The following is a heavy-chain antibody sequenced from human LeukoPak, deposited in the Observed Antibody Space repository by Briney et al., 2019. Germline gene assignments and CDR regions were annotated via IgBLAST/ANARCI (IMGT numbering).Heavy chain of an antibody. J-gene: IGHJ4*02. CDR1: GGSISSYD. V-gene: IGHV4-59*12. Sequence: SETLSLTCTVSGGSISSYDWSWIRQPPGEGLEWIGYIYHSGSTYYNPSLKSRVTISVDRSKNQFSLKLSSVTAADTAVYYCARGYCSGGSCYELDYWGQGTLVTVSS. CDR2: IYHSGST. CDR3: ARGYCSGGSCYELDY. D-gene: IGHD2-15*01.